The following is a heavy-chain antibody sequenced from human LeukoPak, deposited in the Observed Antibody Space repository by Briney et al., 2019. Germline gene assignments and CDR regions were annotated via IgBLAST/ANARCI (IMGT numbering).Heavy chain of an antibody. CDR1: GFTFSSYS. Sequence: GGSLRLSCAASGFTFSSYSMNWVRQAPGKGLEWVANIKQGGSEKYYVDSVKGRLTISRDNAKNSLYLQMNSLRAEDTAVYYCARADYYVWGSYRQYYFDYWGQGTLVTVSS. V-gene: IGHV3-7*01. CDR3: ARADYYVWGSYRQYYFDY. J-gene: IGHJ4*02. D-gene: IGHD3-16*02. CDR2: IKQGGSEK.